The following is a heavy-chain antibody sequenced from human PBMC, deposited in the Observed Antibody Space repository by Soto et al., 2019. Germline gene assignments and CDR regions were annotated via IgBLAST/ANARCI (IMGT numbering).Heavy chain of an antibody. CDR3: ARELNTESSAYYSFAY. D-gene: IGHD3-22*01. V-gene: IGHV1-18*01. CDR2: VSTNNANT. CDR1: GYSFSAYG. J-gene: IGHJ4*02. Sequence: QVQLVQSGPEVKMPGASVKVSCKTSGYSFSAYGLAWLRQAPGQRPEWMGWVSTNNANTNDAQKFQGRVTMTTDTSTTTTYIELRSLRSDDTAVYYCARELNTESSAYYSFAYWGQGTLVTVSS.